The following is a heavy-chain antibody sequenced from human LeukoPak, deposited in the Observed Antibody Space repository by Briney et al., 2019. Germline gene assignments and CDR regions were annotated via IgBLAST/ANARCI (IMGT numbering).Heavy chain of an antibody. Sequence: PGRSLRLSCAASGFTFSSYGMHWVRQAPGKGLEWVANIKQDGSEKYYVDSVKGRFTISRDNAKNSLYLQMNSLRAEDTAVYYCARGGGSWYGDDWFDPWGQGTLVTVSS. CDR3: ARGGGSWYGDDWFDP. CDR2: IKQDGSEK. D-gene: IGHD6-13*01. J-gene: IGHJ5*02. V-gene: IGHV3-7*01. CDR1: GFTFSSYG.